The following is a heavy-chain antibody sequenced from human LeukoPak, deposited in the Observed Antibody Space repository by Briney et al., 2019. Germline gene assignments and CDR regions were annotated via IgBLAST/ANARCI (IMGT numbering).Heavy chain of an antibody. CDR2: MNPNSGNT. V-gene: IGHV1-8*02. CDR3: ARSVVTIFGVVIKTIKNYYYYGMDV. J-gene: IGHJ6*02. CDR1: GYTFTGYY. Sequence: ASVKVSCKASGYTFTGYYMHWVRQATGQGLEWMGWMNPNSGNTGYAQKFQGRVTMTRNTPISTAYMELSSLRSEDTAVYYCARSVVTIFGVVIKTIKNYYYYGMDVWGQGTTVTVSS. D-gene: IGHD3-3*01.